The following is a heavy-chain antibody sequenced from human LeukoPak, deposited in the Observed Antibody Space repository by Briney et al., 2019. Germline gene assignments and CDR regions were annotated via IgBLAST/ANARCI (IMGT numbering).Heavy chain of an antibody. Sequence: GASVEVSCKASGYTFTYYDIIWVRQATGQGLEWMGWMNPDNGNTGYAQKFQGRVTMTRDTSTSTAYMELSSLRSEDTAVYYCARGSNGWYKSPDHWGQGTLVTVSS. D-gene: IGHD6-19*01. CDR3: ARGSNGWYKSPDH. CDR2: MNPDNGNT. J-gene: IGHJ4*02. CDR1: GYTFTYYD. V-gene: IGHV1-8*01.